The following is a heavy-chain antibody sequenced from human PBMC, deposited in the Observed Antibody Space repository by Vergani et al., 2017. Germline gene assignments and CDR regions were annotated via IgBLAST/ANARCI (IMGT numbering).Heavy chain of an antibody. J-gene: IGHJ4*02. D-gene: IGHD3-10*01. Sequence: QVQLVQSGAEVKKPGASVKVSCKASGYTFTGYYMHWVRQAPGQGLEWMGWINPNSGGPNYAQKFQGRVTMTRDTSISTAYMELSRLRSDDTAVYYCARESAVLWFGELARDFDYWGQGTLVTVSS. CDR1: GYTFTGYY. CDR3: ARESAVLWFGELARDFDY. V-gene: IGHV1-2*02. CDR2: INPNSGGP.